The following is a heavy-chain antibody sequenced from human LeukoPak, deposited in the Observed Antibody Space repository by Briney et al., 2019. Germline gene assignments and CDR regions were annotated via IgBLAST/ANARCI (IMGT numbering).Heavy chain of an antibody. Sequence: ASVKLSCKASGYSFADYYIHWVRQAPGQGLEGMGWIKPNSGGTRSAQKLQGRVTMTRDTSISTAYMELSSLRYDDTAVYYCATNILVRDIVNWFDHWGQGTLVTVSS. CDR2: IKPNSGGT. CDR1: GYSFADYY. J-gene: IGHJ5*02. V-gene: IGHV1-2*02. D-gene: IGHD3-10*01. CDR3: ATNILVRDIVNWFDH.